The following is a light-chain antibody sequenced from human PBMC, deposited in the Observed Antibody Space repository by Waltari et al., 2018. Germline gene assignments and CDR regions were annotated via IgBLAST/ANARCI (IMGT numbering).Light chain of an antibody. CDR2: VAA. V-gene: IGKV1-39*01. Sequence: DIQMTQSPSSLSASVGDRVTITCRASQSISSYLNWYQQKPGKAPKLLIYVAASLQSWVPSRLSGSGSVTDFTLTISSLQSEDFATYYCQQTSSTPPYTFGQGTKLEIK. J-gene: IGKJ2*01. CDR3: QQTSSTPPYT. CDR1: QSISSY.